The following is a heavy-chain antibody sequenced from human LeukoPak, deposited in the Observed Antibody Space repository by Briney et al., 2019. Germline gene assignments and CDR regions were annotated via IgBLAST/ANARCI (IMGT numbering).Heavy chain of an antibody. J-gene: IGHJ6*02. CDR2: IFYSGST. Sequence: SETLSLTCTVSGGSISTYYWSWIRQSPGKGLEWMGYIFYSGSTTYNPPLSSRVTISVDTSKNQFSLALSSVTAADTAVYYCARQGTSGSYLTGLDVWGQGTTVTVSS. V-gene: IGHV4-59*08. CDR3: ARQGTSGSYLTGLDV. D-gene: IGHD3-22*01. CDR1: GGSISTYY.